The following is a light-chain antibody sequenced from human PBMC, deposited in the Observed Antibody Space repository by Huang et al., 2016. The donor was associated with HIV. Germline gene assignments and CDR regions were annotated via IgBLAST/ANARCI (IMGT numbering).Light chain of an antibody. Sequence: EIVLTQSPGTLSLSPGERATLSCRASQSVSSYLAWYQQKPGQAPRLLIYGASSRATGIPDRFRGRGFGTDFTLTISRLEPEDFAVYYCQHYISLRYTFGQGTKLEIK. CDR2: GAS. V-gene: IGKV3-20*01. CDR1: QSVSSY. CDR3: QHYISLRYT. J-gene: IGKJ2*01.